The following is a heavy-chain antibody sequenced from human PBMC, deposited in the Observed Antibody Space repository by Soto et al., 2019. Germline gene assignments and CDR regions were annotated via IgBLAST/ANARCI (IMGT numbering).Heavy chain of an antibody. D-gene: IGHD3-9*01. V-gene: IGHV4-61*01. Sequence: SETLSLTCTVSGDSVSSGTYYWTWIRQPPGKGLEWIGYIYYSGSTNYNPSLKSRVTISVDTSKNQFSLKLSSVTAADTAVYYCARIVRQVLRYFDWPTNLTGDYYGMDVWGQGTTVTVSS. CDR2: IYYSGST. CDR3: ARIVRQVLRYFDWPTNLTGDYYGMDV. CDR1: GDSVSSGTYY. J-gene: IGHJ6*02.